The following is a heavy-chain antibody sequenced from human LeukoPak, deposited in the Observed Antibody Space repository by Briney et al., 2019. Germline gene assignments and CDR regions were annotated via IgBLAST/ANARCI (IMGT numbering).Heavy chain of an antibody. V-gene: IGHV4-59*01. D-gene: IGHD3-10*01. CDR1: GGSISSYY. Sequence: SETLSLTCTVSGGSISSYYWSWLRQPPGKGLEWLGYIYYSGSTNYNPSLKSRVTISVDTSKNQFSLKLSSVTAADTAVYYCARTMVRGVIFWFDPWGQGTLVTVSS. J-gene: IGHJ5*02. CDR3: ARTMVRGVIFWFDP. CDR2: IYYSGST.